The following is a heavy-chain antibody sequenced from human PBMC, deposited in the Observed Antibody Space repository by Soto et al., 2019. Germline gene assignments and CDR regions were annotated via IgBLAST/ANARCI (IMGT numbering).Heavy chain of an antibody. J-gene: IGHJ4*01. V-gene: IGHV3-23*01. Sequence: EVQLLESGGGLAQRGGSLRLSCAASGFTFSTNVMSWIRQPPGKGLEWVSGITGSGGTYYADSVKDRFTISRDNSKNMLYLQIDSLRAEDTAVYYCAKDTGGWYSDYWGHGTLDAVSS. D-gene: IGHD6-19*01. CDR3: AKDTGGWYSDY. CDR2: ITGSGGT. CDR1: GFTFSTNV.